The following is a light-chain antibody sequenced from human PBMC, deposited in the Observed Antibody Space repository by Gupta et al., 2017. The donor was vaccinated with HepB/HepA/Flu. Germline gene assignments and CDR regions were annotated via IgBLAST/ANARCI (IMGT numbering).Light chain of an antibody. J-gene: IGLJ2*01. CDR1: SSNIGSNY. V-gene: IGLV1-47*01. CDR2: RNN. CDR3: AAWDVSLIGVV. Sequence: QSVLSQPASASGPPGQRVTIFCSGSSSNIGSNYVSWYQQPPGTAPKLFIYRNNQRRSVVPDRFSGSKSGTSAALAISGLRAEVEADYYYAAWDVSLIGVVFGGGTKVTVL.